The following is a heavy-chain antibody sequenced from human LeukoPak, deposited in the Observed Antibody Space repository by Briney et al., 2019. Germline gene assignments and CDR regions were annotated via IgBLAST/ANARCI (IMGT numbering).Heavy chain of an antibody. CDR1: GFTFSSYS. D-gene: IGHD1-26*01. CDR3: ARDWEDSGSYYENN. J-gene: IGHJ4*02. CDR2: ISSSGTYV. Sequence: NPGGSLRLSCAASGFTFSSYSMNWVRQAPGKGLEWVSSISSSGTYVYYADSVKGRFTISRDNAKNSLSLQMNSLRAEDTAVYYCARDWEDSGSYYENNWGQGTLVTVSS. V-gene: IGHV3-21*01.